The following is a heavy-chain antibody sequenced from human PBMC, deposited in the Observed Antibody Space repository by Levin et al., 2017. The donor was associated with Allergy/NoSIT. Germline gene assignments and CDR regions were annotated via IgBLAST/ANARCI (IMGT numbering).Heavy chain of an antibody. J-gene: IGHJ4*02. Sequence: GESLKISCTASGFTFDDTGMAWVRQSPGEGLEWLSTISRSGATTYYADSVKGRFNISRDNSNNTLYLQMNSLRAEDTAIYYCVKCPPKIVAFFDFWGRGTLVTVSS. D-gene: IGHD5-12*01. CDR2: ISRSGATT. CDR1: GFTFDDTG. CDR3: VKCPPKIVAFFDF. V-gene: IGHV3-23*01.